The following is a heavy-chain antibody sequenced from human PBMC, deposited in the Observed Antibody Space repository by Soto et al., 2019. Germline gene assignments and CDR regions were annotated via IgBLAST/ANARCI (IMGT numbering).Heavy chain of an antibody. CDR2: ISWNSGSI. V-gene: IGHV3-9*01. J-gene: IGHJ4*02. CDR1: GFTFDDYA. Sequence: EVQLVGSGGGLVQPGRSLRLSCAASGFTFDDYAMHWVRQAPGKGLEWVSGISWNSGSIGYADSVKGRFTISRDNAKNSLYLQMNSLRAEDTAFYYCAKWYYYDTSGHIDYWGQGSLVTVSS. D-gene: IGHD3-22*01. CDR3: AKWYYYDTSGHIDY.